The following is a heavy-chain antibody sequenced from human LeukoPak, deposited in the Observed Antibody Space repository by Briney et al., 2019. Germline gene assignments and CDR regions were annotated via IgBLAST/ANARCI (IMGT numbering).Heavy chain of an antibody. Sequence: PSQTLSLTCTVSGGSISSGGYYWSWIRQHPGKGLEWIGYTYYSGSTYYNPSLKSRVTISVDTSKNQFSLKLSSVTAADTAVYYCARWGREYGMDVWGKGTTVTVSS. D-gene: IGHD3-16*01. CDR1: GGSISSGGYY. J-gene: IGHJ6*04. CDR2: TYYSGST. V-gene: IGHV4-31*03. CDR3: ARWGREYGMDV.